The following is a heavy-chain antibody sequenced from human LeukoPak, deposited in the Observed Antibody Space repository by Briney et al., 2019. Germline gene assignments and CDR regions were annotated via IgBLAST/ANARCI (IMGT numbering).Heavy chain of an antibody. D-gene: IGHD2-2*01. CDR2: IIPIFGTA. Sequence: GASVKVSCKASGGTFSSYAISWVQQAPGQGLEWMGGIIPIFGTANYAQKFQGRVTITADESTSTAYMELSSLRSEDTAVYYCARGLRYSSSTSCYLNIWGQGTMVTVSS. CDR3: ARGLRYSSSTSCYLNI. CDR1: GGTFSSYA. J-gene: IGHJ3*02. V-gene: IGHV1-69*13.